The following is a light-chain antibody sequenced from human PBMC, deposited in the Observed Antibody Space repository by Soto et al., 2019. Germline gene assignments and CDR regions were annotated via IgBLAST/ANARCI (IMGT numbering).Light chain of an antibody. V-gene: IGKV1-39*01. CDR2: AAS. J-gene: IGKJ5*01. Sequence: DLQMTQSPSSLSASVGDRVTITCRASQSISGYLNWYQQKPGKAPKLLIYAASSLQSGVPSRFSGGGSGTHFTLTISSLQPEDFATYYCQQSYSTPITFGQGTRLEIK. CDR3: QQSYSTPIT. CDR1: QSISGY.